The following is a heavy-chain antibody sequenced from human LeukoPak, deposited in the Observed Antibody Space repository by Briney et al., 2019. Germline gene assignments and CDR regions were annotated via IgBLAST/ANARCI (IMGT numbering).Heavy chain of an antibody. CDR1: GYTFTRYY. CDR2: INPNSGGT. CDR3: ARDRAPSYCSSTSCYTWGMDV. V-gene: IGHV1-2*02. Sequence: ASVKVSCKASGYTFTRYYMHWVRQAPGQGREWRGWINPNSGGTNYAQKFQGRGTMTRDTSISTGTMELSRLRSDATAVYYCARDRAPSYCSSTSCYTWGMDVWGQGTTVTVSS. J-gene: IGHJ6*02. D-gene: IGHD2-2*02.